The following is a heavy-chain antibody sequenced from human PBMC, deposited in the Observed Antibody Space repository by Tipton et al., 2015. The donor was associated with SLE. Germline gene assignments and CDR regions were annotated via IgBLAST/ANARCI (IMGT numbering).Heavy chain of an antibody. V-gene: IGHV3-33*06. CDR3: AKTVVTAAIDAFDI. CDR2: MWYDGSNK. Sequence: SLRLSCAASGFSFSSYGMHWVRQVPGKGLEWVAVMWYDGSNKFYRDSVKGRFIISRDNSKNTLYLQMSSLRAEDTAVYYCAKTVVTAAIDAFDIWGQGTMVTVSS. CDR1: GFSFSSYG. D-gene: IGHD2-21*02. J-gene: IGHJ3*02.